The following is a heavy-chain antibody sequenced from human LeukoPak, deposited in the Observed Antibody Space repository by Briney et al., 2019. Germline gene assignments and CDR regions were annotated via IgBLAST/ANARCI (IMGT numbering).Heavy chain of an antibody. J-gene: IGHJ6*04. V-gene: IGHV3-74*01. D-gene: IGHD3-10*02. CDR2: ISSDGSST. Sequence: GGSLRLSCAASGFTFSSYWMHWVRQAPGKGLVWVSRISSDGSSTTYADSVKGRFTISRDNAKNSLYLQMNSLRAEDTAVYYCAELGITMVGGVWGKGTTVTISS. CDR1: GFTFSSYW. CDR3: AELGITMVGGV.